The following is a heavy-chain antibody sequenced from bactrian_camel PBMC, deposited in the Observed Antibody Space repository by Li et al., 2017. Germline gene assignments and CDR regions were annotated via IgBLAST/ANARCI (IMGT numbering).Heavy chain of an antibody. J-gene: IGHJ4*01. D-gene: IGHD4*01. CDR1: GNVVSGGC. V-gene: IGHV3S53*01. Sequence: HVQLVESGGGSVQAGGSPRLSCEAPGNVVSGGCMAWFRQAPGQEREAVAAIASRGDIRYVDSVKGRFTVSKDISKNTLYLQMNDLKPEDTAIYYCAARAFACDSYIYWGPGTQVTVS. CDR2: IASRGDI. CDR3: AARAFACDSYIY.